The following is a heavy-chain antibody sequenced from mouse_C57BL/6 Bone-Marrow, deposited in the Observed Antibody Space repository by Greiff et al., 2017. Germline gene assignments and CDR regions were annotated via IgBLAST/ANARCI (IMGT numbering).Heavy chain of an antibody. CDR1: GYAFSSYW. J-gene: IGHJ3*01. V-gene: IGHV1-80*01. Sequence: VKLMESGAELVKPGASVKISCKASGYAFSSYWMNWVKQRPGQSLEWIGQIHPGDGDTNYNGKFKGKATLTADKSSSTAYMQLSSLTSDDSAVYYGERGAYWGQGTLVTVSA. CDR2: IHPGDGDT. CDR3: ERGAY.